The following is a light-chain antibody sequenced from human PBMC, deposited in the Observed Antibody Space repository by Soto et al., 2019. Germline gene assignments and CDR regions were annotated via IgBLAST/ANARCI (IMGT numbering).Light chain of an antibody. CDR3: QSFDSSKGV. V-gene: IGLV6-57*03. Sequence: NFMLTQPHSVSESPGKTVTISCTRSSGSIASNYVQWYQQRPGSAPTTVIYEDNQRPSGVPDRFSGSIDSSSNSASLTISGLKTEEEAASSCQSFDSSKGVFGGGTKVTVL. CDR1: SGSIASNY. CDR2: EDN. J-gene: IGLJ2*01.